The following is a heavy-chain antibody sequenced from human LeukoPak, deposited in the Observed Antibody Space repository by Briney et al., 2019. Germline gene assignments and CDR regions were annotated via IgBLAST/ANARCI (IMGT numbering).Heavy chain of an antibody. J-gene: IGHJ6*03. V-gene: IGHV4-61*10. CDR1: GGSISSGSYY. CDR2: IYYSGST. Sequence: PSETLSLTCTVSGGSISSGSYYWSWIRQPAGKGLEWIGYIYYSGSTNYNPSLKSRVTISVDTSKNQFSLKLSSVTAADTAVYYCARVSGPKYRGYYYYYMDVWGKGTTVTVSS. D-gene: IGHD1-26*01. CDR3: ARVSGPKYRGYYYYYMDV.